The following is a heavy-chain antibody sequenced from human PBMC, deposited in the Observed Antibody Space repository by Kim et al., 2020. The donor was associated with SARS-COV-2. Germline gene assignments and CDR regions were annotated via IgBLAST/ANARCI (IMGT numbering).Heavy chain of an antibody. CDR3: ASSPPGIAVANFDY. V-gene: IGHV4-39*01. J-gene: IGHJ4*02. Sequence: NPSLKSRVTLSGDTSKTQFSLRLNSVTAADTAVYFCASSPPGIAVANFDYWGQGTLVTVSS. D-gene: IGHD6-19*01.